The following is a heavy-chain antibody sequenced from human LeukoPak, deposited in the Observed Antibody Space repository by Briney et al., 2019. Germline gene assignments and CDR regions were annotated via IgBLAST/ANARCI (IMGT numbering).Heavy chain of an antibody. V-gene: IGHV1-8*01. J-gene: IGHJ6*02. Sequence: ASVKVSCKASGYTFTSYDINWVRQATGQGLEWMGWMNPNSGNTGYAQKFQGRVTMTRNTSISTAYMEQSSLRSEDTAVYYCARGREYQLLISMDVWGQGTTVTVSS. CDR3: ARGREYQLLISMDV. CDR1: GYTFTSYD. D-gene: IGHD2-2*01. CDR2: MNPNSGNT.